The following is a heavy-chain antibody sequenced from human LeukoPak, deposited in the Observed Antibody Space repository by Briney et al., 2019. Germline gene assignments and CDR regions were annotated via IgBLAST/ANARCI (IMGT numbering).Heavy chain of an antibody. CDR3: ARGGGDTWNPQDY. D-gene: IGHD2-21*01. J-gene: IGHJ4*02. CDR1: GFTFSSYW. CDR2: IKQDGSEK. V-gene: IGHV3-7*01. Sequence: GGSLRLSCTASGFTFSSYWMNWVRQAPGKGLEWVANIKQDGSEKYYVDSVKGRFTISRDNAKNSLYLQMNSLRAEDTAVYYCARGGGDTWNPQDYWGQGTLVTVSS.